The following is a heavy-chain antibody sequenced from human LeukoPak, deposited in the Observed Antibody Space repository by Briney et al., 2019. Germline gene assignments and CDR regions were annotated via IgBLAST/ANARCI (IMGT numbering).Heavy chain of an antibody. V-gene: IGHV5-51*01. CDR1: GYSFTSYW. D-gene: IGHD3-3*01. CDR2: IYLGDSDT. J-gene: IGHJ4*02. Sequence: GESLKISCKGSGYSFTSYWIGWVRQMPGKGLEWMGIIYLGDSDTRYSPSFQGQVTISADKSISTAYLQWSSLKASDTAMYYCARPADYDFWSGYYPNWGQGTLVTVSS. CDR3: ARPADYDFWSGYYPN.